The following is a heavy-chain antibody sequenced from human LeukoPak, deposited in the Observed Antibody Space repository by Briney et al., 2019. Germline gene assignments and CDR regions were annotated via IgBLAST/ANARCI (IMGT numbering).Heavy chain of an antibody. J-gene: IGHJ5*02. CDR3: ARGATRFGELTDWLDP. CDR2: ISAYNGNT. D-gene: IGHD3-10*02. Sequence: ASVNVSRKASVYTFSNYGVSWVRQAPGRGLAWLGWISAYNGNTNYAQKFQGRVTMTRDTSTSTAYVEVTSLRSDDTAVYYCARGATRFGELTDWLDPWGQGTLVTVSS. V-gene: IGHV1-18*01. CDR1: VYTFSNYG.